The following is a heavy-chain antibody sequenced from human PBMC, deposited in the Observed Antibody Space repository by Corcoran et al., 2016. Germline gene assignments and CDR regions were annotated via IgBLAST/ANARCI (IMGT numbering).Heavy chain of an antibody. D-gene: IGHD3-22*01. CDR1: GFTFSSNW. CDR3: ARDPYDGKIYYGFDS. V-gene: IGHV3-74*01. Sequence: EAHLVESGGGLVQPGGSLRLSCAASGFTFSSNWMHWVRQAPGKGLEWVSRLSPDGTYTTYADSVRGRFTISRDNAKNTLYLIMNHLRTEDTAFYYCARDPYDGKIYYGFDSWGQGTLVTVSS. CDR2: LSPDGTYT. J-gene: IGHJ4*02.